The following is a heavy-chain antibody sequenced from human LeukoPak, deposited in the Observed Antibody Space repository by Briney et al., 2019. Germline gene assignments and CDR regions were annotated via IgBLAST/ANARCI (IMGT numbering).Heavy chain of an antibody. Sequence: PGGSLRLSCEASGFTFNNYGMSWVRQAAGKGLQWVSSINTNGASTYYADSVKGRFTISRDNSNNTVYLQMNSLRDEETAIYYCVGGSSEYANAYAHWGQGTLVTVSS. CDR3: VGGSSEYANAYAH. CDR1: GFTFNNYG. J-gene: IGHJ4*02. D-gene: IGHD2-8*01. CDR2: INTNGAST. V-gene: IGHV3-23*01.